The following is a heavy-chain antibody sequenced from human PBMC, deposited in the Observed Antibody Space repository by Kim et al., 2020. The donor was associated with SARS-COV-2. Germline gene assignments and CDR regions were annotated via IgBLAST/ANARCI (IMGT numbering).Heavy chain of an antibody. D-gene: IGHD6-13*01. CDR3: AWGSSWHFDY. Sequence: NKYYADSVKGRFTISRDNSKNTLYLQMNSLRAEDTAVYYCAWGSSWHFDYWGQGTLVTVSS. CDR2: NK. J-gene: IGHJ4*02. V-gene: IGHV3-30*02.